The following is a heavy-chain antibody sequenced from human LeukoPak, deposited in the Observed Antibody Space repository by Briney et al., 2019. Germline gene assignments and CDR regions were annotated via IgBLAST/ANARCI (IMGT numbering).Heavy chain of an antibody. CDR1: GFTFDDYT. D-gene: IGHD3-10*01. CDR3: AKGTSGSYYDPLGY. J-gene: IGHJ4*02. CDR2: ISWDVGST. Sequence: GGSLRLSCAASGFTFDDYTMHWVPQTPGKGLELVSLISWDVGSTFYADSVKGRFTLSRDNSKNSLYLQINSLRTEDTALYYCAKGTSGSYYDPLGYWGQGTLVTVSS. V-gene: IGHV3-43*01.